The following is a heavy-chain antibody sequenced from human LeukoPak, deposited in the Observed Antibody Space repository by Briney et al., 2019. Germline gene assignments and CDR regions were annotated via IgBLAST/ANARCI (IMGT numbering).Heavy chain of an antibody. CDR2: INPNSGGT. CDR1: GYTFNGYY. CDR3: ARAEDYYDSSGYYRIDY. D-gene: IGHD3-22*01. J-gene: IGHJ4*02. Sequence: ASVKVSCKASGYTFNGYYMHWVRQAPGQGLEWMGWINPNSGGTNYAQKFQGRVTMTRDTSISTAYMELSRLRSDDTAVYYCARAEDYYDSSGYYRIDYWGQGTLVTVSS. V-gene: IGHV1-2*02.